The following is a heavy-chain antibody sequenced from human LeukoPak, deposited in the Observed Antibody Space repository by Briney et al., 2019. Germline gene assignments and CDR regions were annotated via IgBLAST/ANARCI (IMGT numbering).Heavy chain of an antibody. CDR2: ITSSSNHI. D-gene: IGHD4-17*01. V-gene: IGHV3-21*01. CDR3: ARDQGDYGDFDY. J-gene: IGHJ4*02. Sequence: GGSLRLSCAASGFSFRSYSMNWVRQAPGKGLEWVSSITSSSNHIYYSDSVKGRFTISRDNAKNSLYLQMNSLRAEDTAVYYCARDQGDYGDFDYWGQGTLVTVSS. CDR1: GFSFRSYS.